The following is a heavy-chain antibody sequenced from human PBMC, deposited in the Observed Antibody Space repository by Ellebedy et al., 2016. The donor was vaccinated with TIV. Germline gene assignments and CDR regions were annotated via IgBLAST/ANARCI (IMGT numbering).Heavy chain of an antibody. D-gene: IGHD6-19*01. V-gene: IGHV3-21*01. CDR3: VRVGAYSSGWYFPFDF. CDR2: ISDRSSYI. CDR1: GFTFNTYS. Sequence: PGGSLRLSCAASGFTFNTYSFNWVRQAPGKGLEWVSSISDRSSYIFYADSVKGRFTISRDDAKNSLYLQMNSLRAEDTAVYFCVRVGAYSSGWYFPFDFWGQGDLVAVSS. J-gene: IGHJ4*02.